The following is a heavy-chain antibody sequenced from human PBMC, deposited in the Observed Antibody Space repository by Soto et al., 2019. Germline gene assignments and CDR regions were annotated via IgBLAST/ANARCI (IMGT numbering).Heavy chain of an antibody. V-gene: IGHV1-69*13. J-gene: IGHJ4*02. Sequence: SVKVSCKASGGTFSSYAISWVRQAPGQGLEWMGGIIPIFGTANYAQKFQGRVTITADESTSTAYMELSSLRSEDTAVYYCARETLWCGESIEKYFDYWGQGTLVTVSS. CDR1: GGTFSSYA. D-gene: IGHD3-10*01. CDR2: IIPIFGTA. CDR3: ARETLWCGESIEKYFDY.